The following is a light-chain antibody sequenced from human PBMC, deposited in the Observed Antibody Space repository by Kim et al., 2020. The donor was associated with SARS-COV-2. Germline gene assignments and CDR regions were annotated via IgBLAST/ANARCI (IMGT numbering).Light chain of an antibody. CDR1: SSNIGSNY. CDR2: RNN. V-gene: IGLV1-47*01. Sequence: ELTQPPSASGTPGQRVTISCSGSSSNIGSNYVYWYQQLPGTAPKLLIYRNNQQPSGVPDRFSGSKSGTSASLAISGLRSEDEADYYCAAWDDSLSGWVFGGGTQLPV. J-gene: IGLJ3*02. CDR3: AAWDDSLSGWV.